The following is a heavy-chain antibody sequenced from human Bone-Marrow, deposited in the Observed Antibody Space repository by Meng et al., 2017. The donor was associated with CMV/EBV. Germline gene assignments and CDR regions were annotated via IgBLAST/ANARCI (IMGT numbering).Heavy chain of an antibody. Sequence: ASVKVSCKASGYTFTSYGISWVRQAPGQGLEWMGWISAYNGNTNYAQKLQGRVTMTTDTSTSTAYMELRSLRSDDTAVYYCARDQTYYDFWSGSRFDYWGQGTLVTVYS. CDR3: ARDQTYYDFWSGSRFDY. CDR2: ISAYNGNT. J-gene: IGHJ4*02. CDR1: GYTFTSYG. D-gene: IGHD3-3*01. V-gene: IGHV1-18*01.